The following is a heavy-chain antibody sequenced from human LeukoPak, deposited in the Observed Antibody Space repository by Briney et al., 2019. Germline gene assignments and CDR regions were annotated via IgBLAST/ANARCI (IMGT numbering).Heavy chain of an antibody. CDR2: IIPILGIA. J-gene: IGHJ6*03. CDR1: GGTFSSYA. CDR3: ARVRGYSYGLDYYYYYMDV. Sequence: ASVKVSCKASGGTFSSYAISWVRQAPGQGLEWMGRIIPILGIANYAQKFQGRVTITADKSTSTAYMELSSLRSEDTAVYYCARVRGYSYGLDYYYYYMDVWGKGTTVTVSS. V-gene: IGHV1-69*04. D-gene: IGHD5-18*01.